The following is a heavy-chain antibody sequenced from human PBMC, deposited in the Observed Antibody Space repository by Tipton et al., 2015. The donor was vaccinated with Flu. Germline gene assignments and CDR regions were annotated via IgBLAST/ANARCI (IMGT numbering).Heavy chain of an antibody. D-gene: IGHD3-22*01. CDR2: IDYRGTT. CDR3: ARRYYDSSGPLDY. Sequence: TLSLTCSVSGGSMNNSDYYWGWIRQPPGKGLEWVGTIDYRGTTNYNPSLKSRVTISVDTSKNQFSLKLSSVTAADTAVYYCARRYYDSSGPLDYWGQGTLVTVSS. CDR1: GGSMNNSDYY. V-gene: IGHV4-39*07. J-gene: IGHJ4*02.